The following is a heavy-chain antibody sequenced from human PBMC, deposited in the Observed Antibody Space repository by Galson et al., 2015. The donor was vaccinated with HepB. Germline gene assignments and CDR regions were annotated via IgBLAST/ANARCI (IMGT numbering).Heavy chain of an antibody. J-gene: IGHJ4*02. V-gene: IGHV1-3*01. CDR2: INAGNGNT. CDR3: ARGFDDYVWGSYRWGDY. CDR1: GYTFTSYA. Sequence: SVKVSCKASGYTFTSYAMHWVRQAPGQRLEWMGWINAGNGNTKYSQKFQGRVTITRDTSASTAYMELSSLRSEGTAVYCCARGFDDYVWGSYRWGDYWGQGTLVTVSS. D-gene: IGHD3-16*02.